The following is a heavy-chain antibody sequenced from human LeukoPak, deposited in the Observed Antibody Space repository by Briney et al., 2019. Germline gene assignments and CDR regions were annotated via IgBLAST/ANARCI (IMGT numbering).Heavy chain of an antibody. CDR1: GFTVSSNY. Sequence: GGSLRLSCAVSGFTVSSNYMSWVRQAPGKGLEWVSVIYSDGSTYSADSVKGRFTISRDNSKNTLYLQINSLRAEDTAVYYCARGIAAAGTALYNWGQGTLLTVSS. CDR3: ARGIAAAGTALYN. J-gene: IGHJ4*02. V-gene: IGHV3-53*01. CDR2: IYSDGST. D-gene: IGHD6-13*01.